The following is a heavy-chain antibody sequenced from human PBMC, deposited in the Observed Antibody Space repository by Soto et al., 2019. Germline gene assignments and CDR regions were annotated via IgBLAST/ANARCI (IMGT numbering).Heavy chain of an antibody. CDR3: VKDLRLDMGTGRFYCGMDV. D-gene: IGHD2-21*02. J-gene: IGHJ6*02. V-gene: IGHV3-30*18. CDR2: ISYDGSNK. Sequence: QVQLVESGGGVVQPGRSLRLSCAASGFSFSSYGMQWVRQAPGKGLEWVAVISYDGSNKYYADSVKGRFTISRDNSKNTLNLKVNRLRAEDRAVYYCVKDLRLDMGTGRFYCGMDVWGQGTTVTVSS. CDR1: GFSFSSYG.